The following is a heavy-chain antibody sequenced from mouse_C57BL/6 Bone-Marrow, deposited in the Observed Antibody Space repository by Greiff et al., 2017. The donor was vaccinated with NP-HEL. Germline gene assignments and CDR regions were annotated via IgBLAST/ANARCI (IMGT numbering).Heavy chain of an antibody. CDR2: IDPTGGGT. Sequence: QVQLQQPGAELVKPGSSVKLSCKASGYTFTSYWMHWVKQRPGRGLEWIGRIDPTGGGTQYNEKFKSKATLTVDKSSSTAYMQLSSLTSEDSAVYYCARGIYDVAYWGQGTLVTVSA. D-gene: IGHD1-3*01. V-gene: IGHV1-72*01. CDR3: ARGIYDVAY. CDR1: GYTFTSYW. J-gene: IGHJ3*01.